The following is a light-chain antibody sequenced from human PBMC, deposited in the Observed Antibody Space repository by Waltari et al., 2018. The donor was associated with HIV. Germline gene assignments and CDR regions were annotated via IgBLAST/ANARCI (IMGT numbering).Light chain of an antibody. J-gene: IGLJ2*01. CDR2: MSD. Sequence: QSVLTQPPSASGTPGQRVTISCSGSSSNIGSNYVYWYQQLPGTAPKLLNDMSDQRPSGFHDRFSESKSGTSASLAISGLRSEDEAEYYCAAWDDSLSATVFGGGTKLTVL. V-gene: IGLV1-47*01. CDR1: SSNIGSNY. CDR3: AAWDDSLSATV.